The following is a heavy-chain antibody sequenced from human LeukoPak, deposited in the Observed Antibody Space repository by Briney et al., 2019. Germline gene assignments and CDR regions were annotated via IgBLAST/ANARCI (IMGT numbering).Heavy chain of an antibody. J-gene: IGHJ6*02. V-gene: IGHV1-18*01. D-gene: IGHD3-3*01. CDR1: GYTFTSYG. Sequence: ASVKVSCKASGYTFTSYGISWVRQAPGQGLEWMGWISAYNGNTNYAQKLQGRVTMTTDTSTSTAYMELRSLRSDDTAVYYCGLRFLEWSHCGMDVWGQGTTVTVSS. CDR3: GLRFLEWSHCGMDV. CDR2: ISAYNGNT.